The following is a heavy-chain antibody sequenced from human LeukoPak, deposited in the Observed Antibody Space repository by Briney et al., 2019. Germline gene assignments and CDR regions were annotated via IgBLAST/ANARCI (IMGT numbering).Heavy chain of an antibody. J-gene: IGHJ5*02. CDR3: AELVVPAAIPGVWFDP. CDR1: GGSISSHY. D-gene: IGHD2-2*02. V-gene: IGHV4-59*11. Sequence: SETLSLTCTVSGGSISSHYWSWIRQPPGKGLEWIGYIYYSGSTNYNPSLESRVTISVDTSKNQFSLKLSSVTAADTAVYYCAELVVPAAIPGVWFDPWGQGTLVTVSS. CDR2: IYYSGST.